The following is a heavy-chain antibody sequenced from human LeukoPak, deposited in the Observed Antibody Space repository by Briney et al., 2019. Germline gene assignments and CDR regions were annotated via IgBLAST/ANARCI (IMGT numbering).Heavy chain of an antibody. Sequence: GGSLRLSCAASGFTFDDYGMSWVRQAPGKGLEWVSSISSSSSYIYYADSVKGRFTISRDNAKNSLYLQMNSLRAEDTAVYYCARDLRITMIVVVTTDAFDIWGQGTMVTVSS. V-gene: IGHV3-21*01. J-gene: IGHJ3*02. CDR3: ARDLRITMIVVVTTDAFDI. D-gene: IGHD3-22*01. CDR1: GFTFDDYG. CDR2: ISSSSSYI.